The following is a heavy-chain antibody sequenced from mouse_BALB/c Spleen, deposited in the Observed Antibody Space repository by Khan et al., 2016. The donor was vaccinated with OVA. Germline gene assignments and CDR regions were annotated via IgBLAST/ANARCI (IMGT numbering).Heavy chain of an antibody. CDR2: IWSDGST. Sequence: QVQLKESGPALVVPSQSLSITCTISGFSLTNYGVHWVRQPPGKGLEWLVVIWSDGSTTYNSALKSRLSISKDNSKSQVFLKMNSLQTDDTAMYYCARQPYYHYYIMDYWGQGTSVTGSS. J-gene: IGHJ4*01. CDR1: GFSLTNYG. CDR3: ARQPYYHYYIMDY. V-gene: IGHV2-6-1*01. D-gene: IGHD2-10*01.